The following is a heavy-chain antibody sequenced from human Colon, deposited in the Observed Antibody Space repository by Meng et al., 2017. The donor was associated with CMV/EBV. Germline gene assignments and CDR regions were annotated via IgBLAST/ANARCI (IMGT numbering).Heavy chain of an antibody. D-gene: IGHD1-26*01. CDR3: ARGELVGATAGIDFFDF. CDR1: GFRFRDSW. V-gene: IGHV3-7*01. J-gene: IGHJ3*01. CDR2: IKYDGGDK. Sequence: GGSLRLSCAASGFRFRDSWMSWVRQAPGKGLEWLANIKYDGGDKYYVDSVKGRFTISRDNAKGLLFLQMNTLRVDDTAVYYCARGELVGATAGIDFFDFWGQGTMVTVSS.